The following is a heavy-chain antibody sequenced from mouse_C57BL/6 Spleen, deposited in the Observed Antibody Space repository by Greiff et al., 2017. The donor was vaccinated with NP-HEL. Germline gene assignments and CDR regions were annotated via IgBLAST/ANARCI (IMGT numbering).Heavy chain of an antibody. J-gene: IGHJ4*01. CDR3: ARRDLYYYGSSYGYYAMDY. V-gene: IGHV1-82*01. Sequence: QVQLKESGPELVKPGASVKISCKASGYAFSSSWMNWVKQRPGKGLEWIGRIYPGDGDTNYNGKFKGKATLTADKSSSTAYMQRSSLTSEDSAVYFCARRDLYYYGSSYGYYAMDYWGQGTSVTVSS. D-gene: IGHD1-1*01. CDR1: GYAFSSSW. CDR2: IYPGDGDT.